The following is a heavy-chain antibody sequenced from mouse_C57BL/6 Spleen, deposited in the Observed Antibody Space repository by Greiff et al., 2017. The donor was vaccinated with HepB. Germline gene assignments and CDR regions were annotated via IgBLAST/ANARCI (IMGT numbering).Heavy chain of an antibody. D-gene: IGHD1-1*01. CDR3: ARGPITTVVATDFDY. J-gene: IGHJ2*01. V-gene: IGHV1-52*01. Sequence: QVQLQQPGAELVRPGSSVKLSCKASGYTFTSYWMHWVKQRPIQGLEWIGNIDPSDSETHYNQKFKDKATLTVDKCSSTAYMQLSSLTSEDSAVYYCARGPITTVVATDFDYWGQGTTLTVSS. CDR2: IDPSDSET. CDR1: GYTFTSYW.